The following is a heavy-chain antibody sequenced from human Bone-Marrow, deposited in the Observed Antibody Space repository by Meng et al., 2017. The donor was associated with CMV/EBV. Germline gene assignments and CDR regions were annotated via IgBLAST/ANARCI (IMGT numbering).Heavy chain of an antibody. CDR3: ARERDWAFDY. Sequence: GESLKISCVARGFTLSHFAMTWVRQAPGKGVEWISYINTASSFIDYADSVRGRFTIYRDNARNQLYLELNSLAAEGAAGDSCARERDWAFDYWGQGTLVTVSS. D-gene: IGHD3-9*01. V-gene: IGHV3-21*05. J-gene: IGHJ4*02. CDR2: INTASSFI. CDR1: GFTLSHFA.